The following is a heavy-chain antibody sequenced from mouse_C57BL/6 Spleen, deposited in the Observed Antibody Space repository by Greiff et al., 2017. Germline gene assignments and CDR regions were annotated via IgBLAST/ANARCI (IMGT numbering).Heavy chain of an antibody. CDR1: GYTFTSYW. J-gene: IGHJ3*01. CDR3: ARPAEIYYDYDRFAY. CDR2: IHPNSGST. Sequence: QVQLQQPGAELVKPGASVKLSCKASGYTFTSYWMHWVKQRPGQGLEWIGMIHPNSGSTNYNEKFKSKATLTVDKSSSTAYMQLSSLTSEDSAVHYCARPAEIYYDYDRFAYWGQGTLVTVSA. D-gene: IGHD2-4*01. V-gene: IGHV1-64*01.